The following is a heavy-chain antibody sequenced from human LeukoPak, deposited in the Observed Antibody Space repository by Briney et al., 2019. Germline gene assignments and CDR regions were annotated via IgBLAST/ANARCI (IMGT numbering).Heavy chain of an antibody. J-gene: IGHJ4*02. CDR3: ARDVGYGSGSSYNPYFFDY. CDR1: GGSISTYY. Sequence: SETLSLTCTGSGGSISTYYWSWIRQPPGKGLEWIGNIYYSGSTNYNPSLKSRVTISVDTSKNQFSLKLRSVTAADTAVYYCARDVGYGSGSSYNPYFFDYWGQGTLVTVSS. V-gene: IGHV4-59*01. CDR2: IYYSGST. D-gene: IGHD3-10*01.